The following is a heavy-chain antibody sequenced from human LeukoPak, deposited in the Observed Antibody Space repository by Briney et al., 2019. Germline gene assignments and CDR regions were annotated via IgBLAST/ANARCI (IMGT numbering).Heavy chain of an antibody. CDR3: ACRDLTSTWSFP. CDR1: GYSFTSYW. Sequence: GESLKISCQGFGYSFTSYWIGWVRQMPRKGMEWMGVIYPGDLRVRYNPSFQGQVTISVDKSINTAYLQWVSLRASDSAMYYCACRDLTSTWSFPWGQGTLVTVSS. J-gene: IGHJ5*02. D-gene: IGHD6-13*01. CDR2: IYPGDLRV. V-gene: IGHV5-51*01.